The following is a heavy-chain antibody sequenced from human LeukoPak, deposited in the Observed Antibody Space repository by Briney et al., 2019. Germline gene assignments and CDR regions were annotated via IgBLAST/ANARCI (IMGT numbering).Heavy chain of an antibody. CDR3: ARDIRAYDYVWGSYIDY. V-gene: IGHV4-38-2*02. D-gene: IGHD3-16*01. J-gene: IGHJ4*02. CDR2: IYHSGST. Sequence: PSETLSLTCTVSGYSISSGYYWGWIRQPPGKGLEWIGSIYHSGSTYYNPSLKSRVTISVDTSKNQFSLKLSSVTAADTAVYYCARDIRAYDYVWGSYIDYWGQGTLVTVSS. CDR1: GYSISSGYY.